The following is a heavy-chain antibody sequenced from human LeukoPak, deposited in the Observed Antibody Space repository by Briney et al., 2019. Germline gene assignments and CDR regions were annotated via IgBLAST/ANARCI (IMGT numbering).Heavy chain of an antibody. CDR3: ARATPGIAVAGTLFDY. J-gene: IGHJ4*02. CDR1: GGSISSSSYY. V-gene: IGHV4-39*07. Sequence: SETLSLTCTVSGGSISSSSYYWGWIRQPPGKGLEWIGSIYHSGSTYYNPSLKSRVTISVDTSKNQFSLKLSSVTAADTAVYYCARATPGIAVAGTLFDYWGQGTLVTVSS. CDR2: IYHSGST. D-gene: IGHD6-19*01.